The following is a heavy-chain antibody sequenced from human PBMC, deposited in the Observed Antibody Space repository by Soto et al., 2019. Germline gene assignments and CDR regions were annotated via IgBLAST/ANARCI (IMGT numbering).Heavy chain of an antibody. CDR3: ASSHFYDSDNRGKWFDP. D-gene: IGHD3-22*01. CDR2: VYYSGST. J-gene: IGHJ5*02. Sequence: SETLSLTCTASGGSVITDYWNWIRQPPGKGLEWIGYVYYSGSTNYNPSLKSRVTMSIDTSTNQFFLKLRSVTAADTAIYYCASSHFYDSDNRGKWFDPWGQGTPVT. V-gene: IGHV4-59*02. CDR1: GGSVITDY.